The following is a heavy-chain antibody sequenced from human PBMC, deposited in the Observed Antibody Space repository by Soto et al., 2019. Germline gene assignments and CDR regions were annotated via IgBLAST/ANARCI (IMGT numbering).Heavy chain of an antibody. CDR1: GFSFSTYD. CDR3: VRDNAGAFFDL. J-gene: IGHJ4*02. Sequence: QVQLVESGGGVVQPGRSLRLSCAASGFSFSTYDIHWVRQAPGKGLEWVALIWYDGSSQFYADSVKGRFIISRDNSKNPLYLQMSALRDEETAKYYCVRDNAGAFFDLWGQGTLVTVSS. D-gene: IGHD3-16*01. CDR2: IWYDGSSQ. V-gene: IGHV3-33*01.